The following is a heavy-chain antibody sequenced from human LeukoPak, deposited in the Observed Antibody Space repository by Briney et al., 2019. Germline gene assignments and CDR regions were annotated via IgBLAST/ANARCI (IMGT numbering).Heavy chain of an antibody. V-gene: IGHV3-23*01. Sequence: GGSLRLPCAASGFTFSSYAMTWVRQAPGKGLEWVSAISSGGDSTYYADSVKGRFTISRDKSKNTVYLQMNSLRVEDTAVYYCANRGGIYVGSYYFGSWGQGTLVTVSS. CDR3: ANRGGIYVGSYYFGS. CDR2: ISSGGDST. D-gene: IGHD1-26*01. J-gene: IGHJ4*02. CDR1: GFTFSSYA.